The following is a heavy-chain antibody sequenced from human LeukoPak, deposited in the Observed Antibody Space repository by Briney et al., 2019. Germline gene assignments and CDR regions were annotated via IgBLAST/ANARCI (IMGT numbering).Heavy chain of an antibody. D-gene: IGHD2/OR15-2a*01. CDR3: ARGAKLIVYYFDY. Sequence: SETLSLTCTVSGGSISSYYWSWLRQPPGKGLEWIGYIYYSGSTNYNPSLKSRVTISVDTSKNQFSLKLSSVTAADTAVYYCARGAKLIVYYFDYWGQGTLVTVSS. J-gene: IGHJ4*02. V-gene: IGHV4-59*01. CDR1: GGSISSYY. CDR2: IYYSGST.